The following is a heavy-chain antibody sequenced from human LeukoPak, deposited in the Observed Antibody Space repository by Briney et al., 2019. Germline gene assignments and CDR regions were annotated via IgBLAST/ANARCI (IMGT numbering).Heavy chain of an antibody. D-gene: IGHD2-15*01. CDR3: ARDQDCSGGSCYLPTFDY. Sequence: SETLSLTCTVSGGSISSYYWSWIRQPAGKGLEWIGRIYTSGSTNYNPSLKSRVTMSVDTSKNQFSLKLSSVTATDTAVYYCARDQDCSGGSCYLPTFDYWGRGTLVTVSS. V-gene: IGHV4-4*07. CDR1: GGSISSYY. J-gene: IGHJ4*02. CDR2: IYTSGST.